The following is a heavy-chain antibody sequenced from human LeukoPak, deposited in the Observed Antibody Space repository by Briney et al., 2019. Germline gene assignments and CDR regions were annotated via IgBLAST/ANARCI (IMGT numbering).Heavy chain of an antibody. J-gene: IGHJ4*02. CDR3: ARDGRSYIAVAGTHFDY. CDR1: GFTFSTYS. CDR2: ISSSSTYI. V-gene: IGHV3-21*01. D-gene: IGHD6-19*01. Sequence: PGGSLRLSCAASGFTFSTYSMNWVRQAPGKGLEWVSSISSSSTYIYYADSVKGRFTISRDNAKNSLYLQMNSLRAEDTAVYYCARDGRSYIAVAGTHFDYWGQGTLVTVSS.